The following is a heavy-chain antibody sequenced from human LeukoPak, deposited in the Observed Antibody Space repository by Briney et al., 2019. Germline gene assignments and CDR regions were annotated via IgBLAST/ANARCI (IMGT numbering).Heavy chain of an antibody. J-gene: IGHJ4*02. V-gene: IGHV4-59*08. D-gene: IGHD2-15*01. CDR3: ARHTLPNRYCSGGSCYSGSFDY. Sequence: SETLSLTCIVSGGSISSHYWSWIRQPPGKGLEWIGYIYYSGNTKYNPSLKSRVTISLDTSKNQFSLKLSSVTAADTAVYYCARHTLPNRYCSGGSCYSGSFDYWGQGTLVTVSS. CDR1: GGSISSHY. CDR2: IYYSGNT.